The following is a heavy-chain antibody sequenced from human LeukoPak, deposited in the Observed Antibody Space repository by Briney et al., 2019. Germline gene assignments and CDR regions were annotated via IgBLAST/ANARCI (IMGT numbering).Heavy chain of an antibody. V-gene: IGHV4-34*01. Sequence: PSETLSLTCAVSGGSFSGYYWNWIRQPPGKGLEWIGEIDHSGSTNYNPSLKSRVTISVDTSKNQFSLKLTSVTAADTAVYYCARGYCSGGSCYPLKSIYYYYMDVWGKGTTVTFSS. CDR1: GGSFSGYY. CDR2: IDHSGST. J-gene: IGHJ6*03. D-gene: IGHD2-15*01. CDR3: ARGYCSGGSCYPLKSIYYYYMDV.